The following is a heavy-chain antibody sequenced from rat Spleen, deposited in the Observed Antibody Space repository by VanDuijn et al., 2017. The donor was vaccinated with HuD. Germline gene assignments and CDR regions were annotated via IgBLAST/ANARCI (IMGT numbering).Heavy chain of an antibody. D-gene: IGHD1-2*01. CDR1: GFTFSDYD. J-gene: IGHJ2*01. V-gene: IGHV5-20*01. CDR3: AKDRHYAYINYFDY. CDR2: INYDGSNT. Sequence: EVQLVESGGGLLQPGRSLKVSCAASGFTFSDYDMAWVRQAPTKGLEWVASINYDGSNTYYRDSVKGRFTISRDNAKNSLYLQMDSLRSEDTSTYYCAKDRHYAYINYFDYWGQGVMVTVSS.